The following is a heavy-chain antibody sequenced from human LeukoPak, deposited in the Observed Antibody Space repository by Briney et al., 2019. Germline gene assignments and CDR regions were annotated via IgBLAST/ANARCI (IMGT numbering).Heavy chain of an antibody. V-gene: IGHV3-21*01. CDR3: ASSRYDSSGYYGIIGY. Sequence: GGSLRLSCAASGFTFSSYSMNWVRQAPGKGLEWVSSISSSSSYIYYADSVKGRFTISRDNAKNSLYLQMNSLRAEDTAVYYCASSRYDSSGYYGIIGYWGQGTLVTVSS. D-gene: IGHD3-22*01. J-gene: IGHJ4*02. CDR2: ISSSSSYI. CDR1: GFTFSSYS.